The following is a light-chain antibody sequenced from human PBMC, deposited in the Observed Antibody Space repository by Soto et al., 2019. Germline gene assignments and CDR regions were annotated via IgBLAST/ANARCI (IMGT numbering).Light chain of an antibody. Sequence: DVQMTQSQSSLSASVGDIVTITFRASQSISSYLNWYQQKPGKAPKLLIYAASSLQSGVPSRFSGSGSGTDFTLTISSLQPEDVATYYCQQSYSTPRLTFGGGTKVDI. CDR3: QQSYSTPRLT. CDR1: QSISSY. CDR2: AAS. J-gene: IGKJ4*01. V-gene: IGKV1-39*01.